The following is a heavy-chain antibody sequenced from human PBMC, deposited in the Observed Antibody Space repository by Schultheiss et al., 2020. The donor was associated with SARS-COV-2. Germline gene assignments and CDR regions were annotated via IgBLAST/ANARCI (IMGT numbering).Heavy chain of an antibody. CDR1: GFSFSNFG. D-gene: IGHD2-2*01. J-gene: IGHJ3*02. CDR3: ATFLSAAFDAFDI. V-gene: IGHV3-30*03. Sequence: GESLKISCAASGFSFSNFGMTWVRQAPGKGLEWVAVISYDGSNKYYADSVKGRFTISRDNAKNSLYLQMNSLRAEDTAVYYCATFLSAAFDAFDIWGQGTMVTVSS. CDR2: ISYDGSNK.